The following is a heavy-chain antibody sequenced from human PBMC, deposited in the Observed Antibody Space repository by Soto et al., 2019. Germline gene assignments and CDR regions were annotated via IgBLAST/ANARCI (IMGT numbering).Heavy chain of an antibody. CDR2: IWYDGSNK. D-gene: IGHD6-19*01. V-gene: IGHV3-33*01. CDR3: ARKNGGHSSGWPIYYYYYGMDV. J-gene: IGHJ6*02. Sequence: PGGSLRLSCAASGFTFSSYGMHWVRQAPGKGLEWVAVIWYDGSNKYYADSVKGRFTISRDNSKNTLYLQMNSLRAEDTAVYYCARKNGGHSSGWPIYYYYYGMDVWGQGTTVTVSS. CDR1: GFTFSSYG.